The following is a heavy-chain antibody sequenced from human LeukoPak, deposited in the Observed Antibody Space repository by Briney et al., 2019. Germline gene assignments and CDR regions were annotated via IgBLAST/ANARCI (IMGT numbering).Heavy chain of an antibody. D-gene: IGHD2-21*02. J-gene: IGHJ2*01. Sequence: SETLSLTCTVSGGSISSYDWSWIRQPAGKGLEWIGRTYTSGSTNYNPSLKSRVTMSVDMSKNQFSLNLRAVTAADTAVYYCARDLRLRWYFDLWGRGTLVTVSS. CDR2: TYTSGST. CDR1: GGSISSYD. CDR3: ARDLRLRWYFDL. V-gene: IGHV4-4*07.